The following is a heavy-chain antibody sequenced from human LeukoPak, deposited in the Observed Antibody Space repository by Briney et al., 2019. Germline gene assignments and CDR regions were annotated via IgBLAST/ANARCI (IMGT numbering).Heavy chain of an antibody. V-gene: IGHV3-23*01. Sequence: GGSLRLSCAASGFTFSSYAMSWVHQAPGKGLEWVSAISGSGGSTYYADSVKGRFTISRDNSKNTLYLQMNSLRAEDTAVYYCAKLEFLEWLSPLSYYYGMDVWGQGTTVTVSS. CDR1: GFTFSSYA. D-gene: IGHD3-3*01. CDR3: AKLEFLEWLSPLSYYYGMDV. J-gene: IGHJ6*02. CDR2: ISGSGGST.